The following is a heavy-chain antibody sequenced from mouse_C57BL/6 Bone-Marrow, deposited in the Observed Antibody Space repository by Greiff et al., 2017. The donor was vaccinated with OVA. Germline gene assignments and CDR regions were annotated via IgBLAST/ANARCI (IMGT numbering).Heavy chain of an antibody. Sequence: EVKLVESGGGLVQPGGSLKLSCAASGFTFSDYYMYWVRQTPEKRLEWVAYISNGGGSTYYPDTVKGRFTISRDNAKNTLYLQMSRLKSEDTAMYYCARQGNYYGSSYAYWGQGTLVTVSA. CDR3: ARQGNYYGSSYAY. CDR2: ISNGGGST. D-gene: IGHD1-1*01. J-gene: IGHJ3*01. V-gene: IGHV5-12*01. CDR1: GFTFSDYY.